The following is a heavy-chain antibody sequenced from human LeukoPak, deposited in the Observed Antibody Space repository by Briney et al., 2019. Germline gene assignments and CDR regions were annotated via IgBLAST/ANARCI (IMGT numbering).Heavy chain of an antibody. CDR3: ARGSSGYKYFFDY. Sequence: GGSLTLSCAASGFTLSSYEMNWVRQAPGKGLEWVSYSSSSGSTTYYADSVKGRFTISRDNAKNSLYLQVNSLRAEDTAVYYCARGSSGYKYFFDYWGQGTLVTVSS. J-gene: IGHJ4*02. V-gene: IGHV3-48*03. CDR2: SSSSGSTT. CDR1: GFTLSSYE. D-gene: IGHD6-19*01.